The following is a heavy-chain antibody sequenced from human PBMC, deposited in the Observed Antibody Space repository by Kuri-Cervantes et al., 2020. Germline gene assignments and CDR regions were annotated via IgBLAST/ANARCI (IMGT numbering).Heavy chain of an antibody. CDR1: GYTFTGYY. V-gene: IGHV1-2*02. D-gene: IGHD3-22*01. J-gene: IGHJ4*02. CDR2: INPNSGGT. Sequence: SVKVSCKASGYTFTGYYMHWVRQAPGQGLEWMGWINPNSGGTNYAQKFQGRVTMTRDTSTSTVYMELSSLRSEDTAVYYCARDQFDYDSSGIFDYWGQGTLVTVSS. CDR3: ARDQFDYDSSGIFDY.